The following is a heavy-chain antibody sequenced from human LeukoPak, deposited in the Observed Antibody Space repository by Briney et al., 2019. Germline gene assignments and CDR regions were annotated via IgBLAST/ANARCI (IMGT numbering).Heavy chain of an antibody. CDR3: ARHGSTVTTARFDP. V-gene: IGHV4-59*01. CDR2: IYSSGST. CDR1: GGSISSYY. J-gene: IGHJ5*02. Sequence: SETLSLTCTVSGGSISSYYSSWIRQPPGKGLEWIGYIYSSGSTNYNPSLKSRLTISVDTSKNQFSLKLSSVTAADTAVYYCARHGSTVTTARFDPWGQGTLVTVSS. D-gene: IGHD4-17*01.